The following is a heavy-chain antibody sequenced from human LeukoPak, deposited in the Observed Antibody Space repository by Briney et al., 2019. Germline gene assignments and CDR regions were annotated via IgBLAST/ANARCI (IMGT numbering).Heavy chain of an antibody. Sequence: KTSQTLSLTCTVSGGSISSGSYYWSWIRQPAGKGLEWIGRIYTSGSTNYNPSLKSRVTISVDTSKNQFPLKLSSVTAADTAVYYCARETWIQLWLHFDYWGQGTLVTVSS. CDR3: ARETWIQLWLHFDY. V-gene: IGHV4-61*02. CDR1: GGSISSGSYY. J-gene: IGHJ4*02. CDR2: IYTSGST. D-gene: IGHD5-18*01.